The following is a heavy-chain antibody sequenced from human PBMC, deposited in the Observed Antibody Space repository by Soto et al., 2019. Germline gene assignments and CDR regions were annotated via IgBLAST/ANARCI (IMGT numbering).Heavy chain of an antibody. Sequence: QVQLVESGGGLVKPGGSLRLSCAASGFTFSDYYMSWIRQAPGKGLEWVSYISSSSSYTNYADSVKGRFTISRDNAKNSLYLQMNSLRAEDTAVYYCARMDYGDYRSDAFDIWGQGTMFTVSS. CDR3: ARMDYGDYRSDAFDI. CDR2: ISSSSSYT. D-gene: IGHD4-17*01. CDR1: GFTFSDYY. V-gene: IGHV3-11*06. J-gene: IGHJ3*02.